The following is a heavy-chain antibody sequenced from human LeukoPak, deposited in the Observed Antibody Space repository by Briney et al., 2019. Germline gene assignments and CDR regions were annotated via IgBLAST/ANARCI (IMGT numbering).Heavy chain of an antibody. Sequence: GGSIXSYXXXWIRQPPGKGLXWIGYIYYSGSTNYNPSLKSRVTISVDTSKNQFSLKLSSVTAADTAVYYCARESSSRTRWFDPWGQGTLVTVSS. V-gene: IGHV4-59*01. CDR2: IYYSGST. CDR3: ARESSSRTRWFDP. D-gene: IGHD6-13*01. CDR1: GGSIXSYX. J-gene: IGHJ5*02.